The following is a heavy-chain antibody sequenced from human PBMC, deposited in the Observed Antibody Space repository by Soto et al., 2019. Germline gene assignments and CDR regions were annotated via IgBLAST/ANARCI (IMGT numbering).Heavy chain of an antibody. CDR1: GFTFSSHA. Sequence: GGSLRLSCAASGFTFSSHAMTWVRQAPGTGLEWVSTINLSGTNTHYADSVKGRFTISRDNSRNTLYLQMNSLRAADTALYYCVSWLSAHFDYWGQGTPVTAPQ. V-gene: IGHV3-23*05. CDR3: VSWLSAHFDY. CDR2: INLSGTNT. J-gene: IGHJ4*02. D-gene: IGHD5-12*01.